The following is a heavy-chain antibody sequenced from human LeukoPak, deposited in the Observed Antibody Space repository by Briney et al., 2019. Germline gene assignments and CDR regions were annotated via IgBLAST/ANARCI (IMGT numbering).Heavy chain of an antibody. V-gene: IGHV2-70*11. CDR3: ARIKRSSGWSYYYYYGMDV. J-gene: IGHJ6*02. D-gene: IGHD6-19*01. Sequence: SGPALVKPTQTLTLTCTFSGFSLSTSGMCVSWIRQPPGKALEWLARIDWDDDKYYSTSLKTRLTISKDTSKNQVVLTMTNMDPVDTATYYCARIKRSSGWSYYYYYGMDVWGQGTTVTVSS. CDR2: IDWDDDK. CDR1: GFSLSTSGMC.